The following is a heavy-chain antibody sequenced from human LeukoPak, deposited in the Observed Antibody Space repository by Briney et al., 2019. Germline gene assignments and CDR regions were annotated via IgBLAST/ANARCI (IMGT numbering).Heavy chain of an antibody. J-gene: IGHJ6*02. D-gene: IGHD3-3*01. CDR1: GYTFTSNY. CDR3: ARRPRSGYYYYYGMDV. CDR2: IAPSSGTT. Sequence: ASVKVSCKASGYTFTSNYMHWVRQAPGQGLEWMGVIAPSSGTTSYAQKFQGRVTMTRDTSTSTLYMELRSLRSDATAVYYCARRPRSGYYYYYGMDVWGQGTTVTVSS. V-gene: IGHV1-46*01.